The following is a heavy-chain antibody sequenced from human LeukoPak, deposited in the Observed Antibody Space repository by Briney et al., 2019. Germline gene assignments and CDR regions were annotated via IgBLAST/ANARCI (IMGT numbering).Heavy chain of an antibody. CDR2: INHSGST. CDR1: GGTFSGYY. CDR3: ARGGYYDSSGYYFRYYFDY. D-gene: IGHD3-22*01. J-gene: IGHJ4*02. Sequence: SETLPLTCAVYGGTFSGYYWSWIRQPPGRGLEGMGEINHSGSTNYNPSLKSRVTISVDTSKNQFSLKLSSVTAADTAVYYCARGGYYDSSGYYFRYYFDYWGQGTLVTVSS. V-gene: IGHV4-34*01.